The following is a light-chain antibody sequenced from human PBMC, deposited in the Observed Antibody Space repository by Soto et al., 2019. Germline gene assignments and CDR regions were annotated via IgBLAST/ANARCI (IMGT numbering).Light chain of an antibody. Sequence: QSVLTQPPSVSAAPGQKVTISCSGSSSKIGNNYVSWYQQLPGTAPKLLIYENNKRPSGIPDRFSGSKPGTSATLGITGLQTGDEADYYCGTWDSSLSAGRVFGTGTKVTVL. CDR3: GTWDSSLSAGRV. CDR2: ENN. CDR1: SSKIGNNY. V-gene: IGLV1-51*02. J-gene: IGLJ1*01.